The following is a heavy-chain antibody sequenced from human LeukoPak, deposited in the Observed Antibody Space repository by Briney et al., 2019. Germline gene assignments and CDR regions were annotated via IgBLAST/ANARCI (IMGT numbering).Heavy chain of an antibody. J-gene: IGHJ3*02. Sequence: GESLQISFKGSGYSFTSYWIGWVRPMPGKGVEWMGIIYAGDSDTRYSPSFQGHVTISADKSISTAYLQWSSLKASDTAMYYCARPQSTGAFDIWGQGTMVTVSS. CDR3: ARPQSTGAFDI. CDR2: IYAGDSDT. CDR1: GYSFTSYW. V-gene: IGHV5-51*01. D-gene: IGHD1-1*01.